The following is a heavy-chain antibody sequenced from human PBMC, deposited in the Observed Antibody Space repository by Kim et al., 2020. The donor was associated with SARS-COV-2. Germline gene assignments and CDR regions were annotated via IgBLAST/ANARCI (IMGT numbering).Heavy chain of an antibody. D-gene: IGHD1-26*01. V-gene: IGHV3-23*01. CDR2: T. J-gene: IGHJ4*02. Sequence: TYYADAMKGRFTISRTNCKNTVYLQMNSLRAEDTAVYYCAKIVGANTEDFWGQGTLVTVSS. CDR3: AKIVGANTEDF.